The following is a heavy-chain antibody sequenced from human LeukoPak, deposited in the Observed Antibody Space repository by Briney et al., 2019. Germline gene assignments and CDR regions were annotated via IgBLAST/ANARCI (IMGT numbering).Heavy chain of an antibody. V-gene: IGHV1-69*06. CDR1: GGTFSSYA. CDR3: ARRYSGSYYGAFDI. Sequence: GASVKVSCKASGGTFSSYAISWVRQAPGQGLEWMGGIIPIFGTANYAQKFQGRVTITADKSTSTAYMELSSLRSEDTAVYYCARRYSGSYYGAFDIWGQGTMVTVSS. J-gene: IGHJ3*02. CDR2: IIPIFGTA. D-gene: IGHD1-26*01.